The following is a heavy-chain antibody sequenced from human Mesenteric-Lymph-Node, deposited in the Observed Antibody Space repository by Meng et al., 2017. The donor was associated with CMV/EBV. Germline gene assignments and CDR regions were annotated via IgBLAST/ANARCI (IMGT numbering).Heavy chain of an antibody. CDR2: IIPIFGTA. J-gene: IGHJ4*02. D-gene: IGHD1-26*01. Sequence: SVKVSCKASGGTFSSYAISWVRQAPGQGLEWMGGIIPIFGTANYAQKFQGRVTMTTDTSTSTAYMELRSLRSDDTAVYYCARGVGAHDYWGQGTLVTVSS. CDR1: GGTFSSYA. V-gene: IGHV1-69*05. CDR3: ARGVGAHDY.